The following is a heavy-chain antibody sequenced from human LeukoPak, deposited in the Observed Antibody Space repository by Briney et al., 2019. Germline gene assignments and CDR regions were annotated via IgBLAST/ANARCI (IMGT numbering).Heavy chain of an antibody. CDR3: ASGDYVWGSPHHL. D-gene: IGHD3-16*01. V-gene: IGHV7-4-1*02. CDR1: GYTFTSYA. CDR2: INTNTGNP. Sequence: ASVKVSCKASGYTFTSYAMNWVRQAPGQGLEWMGWINTNTGNPTYAQGFTGRFVFSLDTSVSTAYLQISSLKAEDTAVYYYASGDYVWGSPHHLWGQGTLVTVSS. J-gene: IGHJ5*02.